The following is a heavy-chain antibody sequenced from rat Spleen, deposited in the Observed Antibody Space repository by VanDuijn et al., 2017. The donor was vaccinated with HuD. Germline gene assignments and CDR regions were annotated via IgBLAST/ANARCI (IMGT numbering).Heavy chain of an antibody. CDR2: IPNGGPNT. CDR1: GFTFSNYW. CDR3: ATRKANWFTF. J-gene: IGHJ3*01. D-gene: IGHD1-11*01. Sequence: EVQLVETGGGLVQPGRSLKLSCVASGFTFSNYWMYWVRQAPGKGLEWVASIPNGGPNTYYRDSVKGRFTISRDNAKSTLYLQMDSLRSEDTATYYCATRKANWFTFWGQGTLVTVSS. V-gene: IGHV5-31*01.